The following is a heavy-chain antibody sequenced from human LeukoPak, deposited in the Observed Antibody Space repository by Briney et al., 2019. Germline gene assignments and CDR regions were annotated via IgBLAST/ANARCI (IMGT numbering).Heavy chain of an antibody. J-gene: IGHJ6*02. V-gene: IGHV3-9*01. Sequence: GGSLRLSFAGCGFTFDEYAMHGVGQAPWKGVAGVSGISWNSGSIGYADSVKGRFTTSRDNAKNSLHLQKNSLKTADTAIYYCSKSPEGSIMDVWGQGTTVTVSS. CDR3: SKSPEGSIMDV. CDR1: GFTFDEYA. CDR2: ISWNSGSI. D-gene: IGHD3-9*01.